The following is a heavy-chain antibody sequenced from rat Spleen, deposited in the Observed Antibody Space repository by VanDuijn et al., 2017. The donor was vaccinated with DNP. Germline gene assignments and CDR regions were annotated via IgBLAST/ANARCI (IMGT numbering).Heavy chain of an antibody. CDR3: ARHYYDGSYPHY. CDR1: GFIFSNYD. D-gene: IGHD1-12*02. CDR2: ISTSGGST. J-gene: IGHJ2*01. V-gene: IGHV5-25*01. Sequence: EVQLVESGGGLVQPGRSLKLSCAASGFIFSNYDMAWVRQAPTKGLEWVASISTSGGSTYYRDSVKGRFTVSRDNAKSTLYLQMDSLRSEDTATYYCARHYYDGSYPHYWGQGVMVTVSS.